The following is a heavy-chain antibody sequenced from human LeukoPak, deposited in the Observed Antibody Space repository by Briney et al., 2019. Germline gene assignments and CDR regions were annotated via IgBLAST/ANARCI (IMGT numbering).Heavy chain of an antibody. V-gene: IGHV1-18*01. CDR3: AHTMIVDDDAFDI. D-gene: IGHD3-22*01. Sequence: SVKVSCKASGYTFTSYGISWVRQAPGQGLEWMGWISAYNGNTNYAQKLQGRVTMTTDTSTSTAYMELRSLRSDDTAVYYCAHTMIVDDDAFDIWGQGTMVTVSS. J-gene: IGHJ3*02. CDR1: GYTFTSYG. CDR2: ISAYNGNT.